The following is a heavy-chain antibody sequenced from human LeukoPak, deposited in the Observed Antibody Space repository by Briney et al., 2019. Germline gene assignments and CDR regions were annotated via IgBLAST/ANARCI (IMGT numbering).Heavy chain of an antibody. CDR1: GYTFTGYY. V-gene: IGHV1-2*04. D-gene: IGHD6-19*01. J-gene: IGHJ6*02. CDR2: INPNSGGT. Sequence: GASVTVSCKASGYTFTGYYMHWVRQAPGQGLEWMGWINPNSGGTNYAQKFQGWVTMTRDTSISTAYMELSRLRSDDTAVYYCARAMAGSLYYYYGMDVWGQGTTVTVSS. CDR3: ARAMAGSLYYYYGMDV.